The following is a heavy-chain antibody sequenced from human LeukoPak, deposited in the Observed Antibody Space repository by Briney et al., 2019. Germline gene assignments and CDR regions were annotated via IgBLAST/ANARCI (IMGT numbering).Heavy chain of an antibody. CDR3: AKDLSSGGIYYFDY. CDR1: GFTFDDYA. Sequence: GGSLRLSCAASGFTFDDYAMHWARQAPGKGLEWVSGISWSSGSIGYADSVKGRFTISRDNAKNSLYLQMNSLRAEDTALYYCAKDLSSGGIYYFDYWGQGTLVTVSS. CDR2: ISWSSGSI. D-gene: IGHD6-19*01. J-gene: IGHJ4*02. V-gene: IGHV3-9*01.